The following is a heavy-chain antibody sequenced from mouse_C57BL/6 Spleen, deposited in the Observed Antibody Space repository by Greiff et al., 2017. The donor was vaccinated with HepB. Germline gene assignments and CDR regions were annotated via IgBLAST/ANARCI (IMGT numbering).Heavy chain of an antibody. J-gene: IGHJ3*01. V-gene: IGHV1-69*01. CDR3: AKEDDDYDGFAY. CDR2: IDPSDSYT. D-gene: IGHD2-4*01. Sequence: QVQLQQPGAELVMPGASVKLSCKASGYTFTSYWMHWVKQRPGQGLEWIGEIDPSDSYTNYNQKFKGKSTLTVDKSSSTAYMQLSSLTSEDSAVYFCAKEDDDYDGFAYWGQGTLVTVSA. CDR1: GYTFTSYW.